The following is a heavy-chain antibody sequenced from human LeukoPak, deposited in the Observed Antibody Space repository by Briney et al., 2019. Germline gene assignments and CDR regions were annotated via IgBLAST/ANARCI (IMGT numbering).Heavy chain of an antibody. J-gene: IGHJ5*02. V-gene: IGHV3-74*01. CDR2: INGDGTST. D-gene: IGHD2-2*01. CDR1: GFTFSSYW. CDR3: ASTSSSYNWFDP. Sequence: PGGSLRLSCAASGFTFSSYWMHWVRHAPGKGLVWVSRINGDGTSTSYADSVKGRFTISRDNAKNTVYLQMNSLRAEDTAVYYCASTSSSYNWFDPWGQGTLVTVSS.